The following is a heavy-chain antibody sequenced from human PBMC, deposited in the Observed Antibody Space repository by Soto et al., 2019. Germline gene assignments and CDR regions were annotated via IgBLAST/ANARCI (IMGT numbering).Heavy chain of an antibody. J-gene: IGHJ5*01. CDR3: ARLGGFYQSLDS. V-gene: IGHV4-59*08. Sequence: PSETLSLTCTVSGGSISSYYWSWIRQPPGKGLEWIGYIYYTGTTTYNPSNKSRVTISVDSSKNQISLNLTSVSAADTAVYYCARLGGFYQSLDSWGQGTLVT. CDR2: IYYTGTT. D-gene: IGHD3-22*01. CDR1: GGSISSYY.